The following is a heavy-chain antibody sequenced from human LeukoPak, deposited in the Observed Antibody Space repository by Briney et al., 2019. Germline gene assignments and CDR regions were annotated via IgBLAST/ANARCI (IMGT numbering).Heavy chain of an antibody. J-gene: IGHJ4*02. D-gene: IGHD2-15*01. CDR1: GFTFSSYT. Sequence: PGGSLRLSCAASGFTFSSYTMNWVRQAPGKGLEWVSSISSISSYIFYADSLKGRFTISRDNAKNSLYLQMNSLRAEDTAVYYCTRRILYSPGADFDYWGQGTLVTVSS. V-gene: IGHV3-21*01. CDR2: ISSISSYI. CDR3: TRRILYSPGADFDY.